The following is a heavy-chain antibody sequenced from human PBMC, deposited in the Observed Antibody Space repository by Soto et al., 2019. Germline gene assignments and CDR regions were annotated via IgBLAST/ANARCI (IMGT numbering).Heavy chain of an antibody. CDR1: GFTFSSYS. CDR2: ISSSSSYI. J-gene: IGHJ4*02. V-gene: IGHV3-21*01. CDR3: AKDTGADFWSGYNFDY. D-gene: IGHD3-3*01. Sequence: GGSLRLSCAASGFTFSSYSMNWVRLAPGKGLEWVSSISSSSSYIYYADSVKGRFTISRDNAKNSLYLQMNSLRAEDTAVYYCAKDTGADFWSGYNFDYWGQGTLVTVSS.